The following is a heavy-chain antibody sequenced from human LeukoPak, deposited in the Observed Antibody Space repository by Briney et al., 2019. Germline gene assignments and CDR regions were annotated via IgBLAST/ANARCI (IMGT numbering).Heavy chain of an antibody. CDR1: GGSFSGYY. V-gene: IGHV4-34*01. CDR3: ARRGVRGVIGLVKRARFDP. D-gene: IGHD3-10*01. CDR2: INHSGST. Sequence: PSETLSLTCAVYGGSFSGYYWSWIRQPPGKGLEWIGEINHSGSTNYNPSLKSRVTISVDTSKNQFSLKLSSVTAADTAVYYCARRGVRGVIGLVKRARFDPWGQGTLVTVSS. J-gene: IGHJ5*02.